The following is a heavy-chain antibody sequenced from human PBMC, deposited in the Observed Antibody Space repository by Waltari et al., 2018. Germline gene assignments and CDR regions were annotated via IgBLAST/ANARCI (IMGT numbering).Heavy chain of an antibody. J-gene: IGHJ4*02. Sequence: QVQLVESGGGVVQPGGSLRLSCAASGFSFSVHDMHWVRQTPGKGLEWVTFIRDDGSQKSYAASVKGRFTISRDNSKNTLYLQMNSLRGEDTAVYYCARRRDVYNPFFDFWGQGTLVTVSS. CDR3: ARRRDVYNPFFDF. CDR1: GFSFSVHD. D-gene: IGHD1-1*01. V-gene: IGHV3-30*02. CDR2: IRDDGSQK.